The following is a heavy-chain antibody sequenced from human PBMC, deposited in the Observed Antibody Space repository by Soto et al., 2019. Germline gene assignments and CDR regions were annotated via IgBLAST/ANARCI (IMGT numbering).Heavy chain of an antibody. J-gene: IGHJ4*02. CDR2: INGGNGDT. CDR1: GYTFTGYA. D-gene: IGHD2-2*01. CDR3: ARGYCSSTSCQYYFDF. Sequence: GGPVKVSCKASGYTFTGYAIHWVRQAPGQRLEWMGWINGGNGDTKYSQKFQGRVTITRDTSASTAYMELTSLGSEDTAVYHCARGYCSSTSCQYYFDFWGQGTPVTVSS. V-gene: IGHV1-3*01.